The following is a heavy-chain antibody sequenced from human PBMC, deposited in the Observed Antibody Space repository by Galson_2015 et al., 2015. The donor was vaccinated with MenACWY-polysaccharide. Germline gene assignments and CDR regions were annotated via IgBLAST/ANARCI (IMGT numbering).Heavy chain of an antibody. Sequence: SLRLSCAASGFTFSHYGMHWVRQAPGKGLEWVAVIWYDGSNKYYADSVNGRFTISRDNSKNTLYLQMNSLRAEDTAMYYCVRDVGGIAEAGTKGWFDPWGQGILVTVSS. V-gene: IGHV3-33*01. D-gene: IGHD6-19*01. CDR1: GFTFSHYG. CDR2: IWYDGSNK. CDR3: VRDVGGIAEAGTKGWFDP. J-gene: IGHJ5*02.